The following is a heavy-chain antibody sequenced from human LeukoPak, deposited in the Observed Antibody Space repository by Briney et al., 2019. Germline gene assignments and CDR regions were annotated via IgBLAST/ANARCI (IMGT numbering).Heavy chain of an antibody. CDR1: GYTFTGYY. CDR3: ARDGPLEQWLDPLDY. Sequence: VASVKVSCKASGYTFTGYYMHWVRQAPGQGLEWMGWINPNSGGTNYAQKFPGRVTMIRDTSISTAYMELSRLRSDDTAVYYCARDGPLEQWLDPLDYWGQGTLVTVSS. D-gene: IGHD6-19*01. CDR2: INPNSGGT. V-gene: IGHV1-2*02. J-gene: IGHJ4*02.